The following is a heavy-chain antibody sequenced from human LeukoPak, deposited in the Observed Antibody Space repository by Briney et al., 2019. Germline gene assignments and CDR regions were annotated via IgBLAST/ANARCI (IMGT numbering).Heavy chain of an antibody. Sequence: GASVKVSCKASGYTFTGYHMHWVRQAPGQGLEWMGRINPNSGDTNYAQKFQGRVAMTRDTSISTAFMELTRLRSDDTAVYYCARENPGIAVAGRSDYWGQGTLATVSS. CDR1: GYTFTGYH. CDR2: INPNSGDT. J-gene: IGHJ4*02. V-gene: IGHV1-2*06. CDR3: ARENPGIAVAGRSDY. D-gene: IGHD6-19*01.